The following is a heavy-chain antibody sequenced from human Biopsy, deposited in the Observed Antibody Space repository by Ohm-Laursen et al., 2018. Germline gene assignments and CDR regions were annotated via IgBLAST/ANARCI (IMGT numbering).Heavy chain of an antibody. D-gene: IGHD3-10*01. Sequence: SLRLSCAASGFTFSAYSIVWVRQAPGKGLEWVSAISSRTTSEYYADSVKGRVTISRDNADNSVSLQMSNLRLDDTAVYYCARWYGDLFYYYNGMDVWGRGTTVTVSS. CDR1: GFTFSAYS. CDR3: ARWYGDLFYYYNGMDV. V-gene: IGHV3-21*01. CDR2: ISSRTTSE. J-gene: IGHJ6*02.